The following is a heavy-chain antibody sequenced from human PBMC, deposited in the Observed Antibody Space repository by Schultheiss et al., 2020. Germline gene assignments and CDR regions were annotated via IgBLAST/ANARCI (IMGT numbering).Heavy chain of an antibody. V-gene: IGHV3-11*01. CDR3: AREAVATIWNGMDV. CDR2: ISSSGITI. J-gene: IGHJ6*02. CDR1: GFTVSSNY. D-gene: IGHD5-12*01. Sequence: GGSLRLSCAASGFTVSSNYMSWVRQAPGKGLEWVSYISSSGITIYYADSVKGRFTISRDNAKNSLYLQMNSLRAEDTAVYYCAREAVATIWNGMDVWGQGTTVTVSS.